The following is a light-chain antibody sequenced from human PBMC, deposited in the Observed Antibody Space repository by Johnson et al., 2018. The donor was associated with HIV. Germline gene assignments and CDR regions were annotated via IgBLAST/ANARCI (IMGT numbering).Light chain of an antibody. CDR1: SSNIGNNY. CDR2: DNN. CDR3: GTWDSSLSAPRV. J-gene: IGLJ1*01. V-gene: IGLV1-51*01. Sequence: QSVLTQPPSVSVAPGQKVTISCSGSSSNIGNNYVSWYQQFPGTAPKLLIYDNNKRPSGIPDRFSGSKSGTSATLDIPGLQPGDEADYYCGTWDSSLSAPRVFGTGTKVTVL.